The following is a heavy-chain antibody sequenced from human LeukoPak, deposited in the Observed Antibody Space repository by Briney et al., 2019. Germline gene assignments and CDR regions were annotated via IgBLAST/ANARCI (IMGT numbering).Heavy chain of an antibody. D-gene: IGHD4-11*01. J-gene: IGHJ4*02. CDR2: ISWNSGSI. Sequence: GGSLRLSCAASGFTFDDYAMHWVRQAPGKGLEWVSGISWNSGSIGYADSVKGRFTISRDNAKNTLYLQMNSLRAEDTAVYYCAKDDPISNSIDYWGQGTLVTVSS. CDR3: AKDDPISNSIDY. CDR1: GFTFDDYA. V-gene: IGHV3-9*01.